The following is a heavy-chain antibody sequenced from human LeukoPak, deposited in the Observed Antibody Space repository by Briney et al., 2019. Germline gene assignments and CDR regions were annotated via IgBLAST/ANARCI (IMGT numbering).Heavy chain of an antibody. D-gene: IGHD3-16*01. V-gene: IGHV3-30*18. CDR3: AKDLSPYGYGYGEFDY. CDR2: ISYDETRK. CDR1: GLTFSNYG. Sequence: GGSLRLSCAASGLTFSNYGMHWVRQAPGKGLEWVGFISYDETRKYYADSVKGRFTISRDNSKKTLHLQINTLRAEDTAMYYCAKDLSPYGYGYGEFDYWGQGTLVTVSS. J-gene: IGHJ4*02.